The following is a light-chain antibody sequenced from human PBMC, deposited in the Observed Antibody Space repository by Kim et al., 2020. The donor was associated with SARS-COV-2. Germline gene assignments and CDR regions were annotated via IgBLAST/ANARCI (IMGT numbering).Light chain of an antibody. V-gene: IGLV2-14*03. J-gene: IGLJ3*02. CDR1: SSDVGGYNY. CDR2: DVS. CDR3: SSYTSSRTRV. Sequence: QSALTQPASVSGSPGQSITISCTGTSSDVGGYNYVSWYQQHPGKAPKLMIYDVSNRPSGVSNRFSGSKSGNTASLTISGLQAEDEADYYCSSYTSSRTRVLDGGTKLTVL.